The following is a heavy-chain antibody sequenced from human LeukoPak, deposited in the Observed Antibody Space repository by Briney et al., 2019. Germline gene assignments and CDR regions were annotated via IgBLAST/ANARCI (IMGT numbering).Heavy chain of an antibody. J-gene: IGHJ6*02. CDR3: AKGWPPYYYYGMDV. Sequence: GGSLRLSCAASGFTFSSYWMSWVRQAPGKGLEWVANIKQDGSEKYYVDSVKGRFTISRDNAKNSLYLQMNSLRAEDTALYYCAKGWPPYYYYGMDVWGQGTTVTVSS. D-gene: IGHD2-15*01. CDR2: IKQDGSEK. CDR1: GFTFSSYW. V-gene: IGHV3-7*03.